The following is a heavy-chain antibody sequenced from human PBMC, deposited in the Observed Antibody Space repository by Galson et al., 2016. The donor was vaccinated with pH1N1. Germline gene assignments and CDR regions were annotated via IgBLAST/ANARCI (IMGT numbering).Heavy chain of an antibody. CDR2: IYQTETT. V-gene: IGHV4-4*02. CDR1: GGSIRSSNW. Sequence: SETLSLTCAVSGGSIRSSNWWSWVRQPPGKGLEWIGEIYQTETTKYNPSLKSRVTLSLDKSKNQFSLKLTSVTAADTAVYFCARDGGDYGGAGQYKYFDTWGQGTLVTVSS. CDR3: ARDGGDYGGAGQYKYFDT. J-gene: IGHJ5*02. D-gene: IGHD4-23*01.